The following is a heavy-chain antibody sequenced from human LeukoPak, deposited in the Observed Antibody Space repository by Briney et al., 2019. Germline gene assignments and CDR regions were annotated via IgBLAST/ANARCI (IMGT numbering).Heavy chain of an antibody. CDR2: IGRGI. D-gene: IGHD2/OR15-2a*01. CDR1: GFTFSSYS. CDR3: ARDAPGGEKPEYLFDY. V-gene: IGHV3-48*04. Sequence: GGSLRLSCAASGFTFSSYSMNWVRQAPGKGLEWVSHIGRGITYADSVKGRFTISRDNTKNSVYLQRNSLRAEDTAVYYCARDAPGGEKPEYLFDYWVQGTLATVSS. J-gene: IGHJ4*02.